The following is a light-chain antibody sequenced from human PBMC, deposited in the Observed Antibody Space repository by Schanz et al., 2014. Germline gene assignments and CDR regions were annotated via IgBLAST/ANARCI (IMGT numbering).Light chain of an antibody. Sequence: QAVVTQEPSLTVSPGGTVTLTCGSSTGAVTTGHYPYWFQQKPGQAPRTLIYDTNNKLSWTPARFSASLLGGKAALTLTGAQPEDEAEYYCLLSYGGARVFGGGTKVTVL. CDR3: LLSYGGARV. CDR2: DTN. V-gene: IGLV7-46*01. J-gene: IGLJ2*01. CDR1: TGAVTTGHY.